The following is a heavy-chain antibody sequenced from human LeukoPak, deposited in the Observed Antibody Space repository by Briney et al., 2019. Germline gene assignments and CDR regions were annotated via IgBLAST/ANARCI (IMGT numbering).Heavy chain of an antibody. CDR2: IYYSGST. CDR3: ARQGYDMSWFDP. J-gene: IGHJ5*02. Sequence: PSETLSLTCIVSGDSIRSTSHYWAWIRQSPGKRLEWIGSIYYSGSTYYNPSLKSRVTISVVTSKNQFSLSLTSVIAADTAVYYCARQGYDMSWFDPWGLGTLVTVSS. D-gene: IGHD3-9*01. CDR1: GDSIRSTSHY. V-gene: IGHV4-39*01.